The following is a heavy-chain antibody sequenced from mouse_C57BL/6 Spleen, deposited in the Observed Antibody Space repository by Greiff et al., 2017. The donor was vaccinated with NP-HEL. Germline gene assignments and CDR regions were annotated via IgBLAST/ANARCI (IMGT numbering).Heavy chain of an antibody. V-gene: IGHV1-55*01. Sequence: QVQLQQSGAELVKPGASVKMSCKASGYTFTSYWITWVKQRPGQGLEWIGDIYPGSGSTNYNEKFKSKATLTVDTSSSTAYMQLSSLTSEDSAVYYCARSIFYDGTRGFAYWGQGTLVTVSA. CDR1: GYTFTSYW. CDR3: ARSIFYDGTRGFAY. CDR2: IYPGSGST. J-gene: IGHJ3*01. D-gene: IGHD2-3*01.